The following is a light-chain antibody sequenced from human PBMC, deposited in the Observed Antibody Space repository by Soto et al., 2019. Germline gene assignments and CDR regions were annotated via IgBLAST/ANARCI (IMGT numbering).Light chain of an antibody. V-gene: IGLV7-43*01. CDR1: TGAVTSGYY. Sequence: QAVVTQEPSLTVSPGGTVTLTCASSTGAVTSGYYPNWFQQKLGQAPRVLIYSTSNKHSWTPARFSGSLLGGKAALTLSGVQPEDEAEYYCLLYYGGAWVFGGGTKLTVL. J-gene: IGLJ3*02. CDR2: STS. CDR3: LLYYGGAWV.